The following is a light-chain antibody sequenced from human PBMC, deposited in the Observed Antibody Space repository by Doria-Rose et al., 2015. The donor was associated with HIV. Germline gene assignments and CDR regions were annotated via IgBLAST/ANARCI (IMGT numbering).Light chain of an antibody. J-gene: IGKJ3*01. V-gene: IGKV4-1*01. CDR3: QQYYDTPS. CDR2: RAS. CDR1: QSLLYTSKNY. Sequence: TQSPESLGMSLGERATLNCKSNQSLLYTSKNYLAWYQQKPGQPPKLLIYRASTRQSGAPARFSGSGSGTDFTLTISSLEAEDVAVYYCQQYYDTPSFGPGTTVDIK.